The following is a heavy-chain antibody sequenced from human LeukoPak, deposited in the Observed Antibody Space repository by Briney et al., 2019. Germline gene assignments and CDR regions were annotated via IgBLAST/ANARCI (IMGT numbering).Heavy chain of an antibody. CDR2: IRGSGGET. J-gene: IGHJ4*02. V-gene: IGHV3-23*01. CDR1: GFTFINYA. CDR3: AKNLRTGMAFYDF. Sequence: GGSLRLSCATSGFTFINYAMTWVRQAPGKGLEWVSAIRGSGGETYYAHSVKGRFTSSRDNSQSTLYLQMSNLRVEDTAVYYCAKNLRTGMAFYDFWGQGTQVTVSS. D-gene: IGHD5-18*01.